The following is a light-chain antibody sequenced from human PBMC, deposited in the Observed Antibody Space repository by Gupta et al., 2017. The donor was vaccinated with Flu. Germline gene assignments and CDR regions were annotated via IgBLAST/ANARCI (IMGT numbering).Light chain of an antibody. J-gene: IGLJ2*01. CDR3: SAWDSSHNAVV. V-gene: IGLV10-54*04. CDR2: RDN. CDR1: SNNIGNQG. Sequence: QAGLTQPPSVSKGLRQTATLTCTGNSNNIGNQGAAWLQQHQGHPPKVLSHRDNNRPSAISERFSASRSGNTASLTITGLQPEDEADYFCSAWDSSHNAVVFGGGTKLTVL.